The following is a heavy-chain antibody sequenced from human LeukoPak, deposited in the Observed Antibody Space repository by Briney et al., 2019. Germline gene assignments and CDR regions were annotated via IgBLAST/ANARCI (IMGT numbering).Heavy chain of an antibody. CDR2: IIPIFGTA. CDR1: GGTFSSYA. Sequence: SVKVSCKASGGTFSSYAISWVRQAPGQGLEWMGGIIPIFGTANYAQKFQGRVTITADESTSTAYMELSSLRSEDTAVYYCARDATVVTQAFDIWGQGTMVTVSS. D-gene: IGHD4-23*01. V-gene: IGHV1-69*13. J-gene: IGHJ3*02. CDR3: ARDATVVTQAFDI.